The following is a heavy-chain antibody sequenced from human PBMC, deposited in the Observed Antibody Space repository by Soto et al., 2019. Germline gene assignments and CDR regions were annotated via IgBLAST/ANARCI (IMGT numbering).Heavy chain of an antibody. D-gene: IGHD3-3*01. V-gene: IGHV4-34*01. CDR3: ARGGLRIRFYYYYGMDV. CDR1: GGSFSGYY. J-gene: IGHJ6*02. Sequence: SETLSLTCAVYGGSFSGYYWSWIRQPPGKGLEWIGEINHSGSTNYNPSLKSRVTISVDTSKNQFSLKLSSVTAADTAVYYCARGGLRIRFYYYYGMDVWGQGTTVTVSS. CDR2: INHSGST.